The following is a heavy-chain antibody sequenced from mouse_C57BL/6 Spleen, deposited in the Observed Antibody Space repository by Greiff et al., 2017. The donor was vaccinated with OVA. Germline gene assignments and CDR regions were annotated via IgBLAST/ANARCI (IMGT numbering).Heavy chain of an antibody. D-gene: IGHD1-1*01. CDR1: GYAFSSSW. J-gene: IGHJ3*02. V-gene: IGHV1-82*01. CDR3: ARATTVVAPFGY. Sequence: QVQLQQSGPELVKPGASVKISCKASGYAFSSSWMNWVKQRPGKGLEWIGRIYPGDGDTNYNGKFKGKATLTADKSSSTAYIELSGLTSEASAVYVCARATTVVAPFGYWGQGTLVTVSA. CDR2: IYPGDGDT.